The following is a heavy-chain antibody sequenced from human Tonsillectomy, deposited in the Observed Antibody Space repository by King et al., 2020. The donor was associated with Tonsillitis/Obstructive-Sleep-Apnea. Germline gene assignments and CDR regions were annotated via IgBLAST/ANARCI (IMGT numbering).Heavy chain of an antibody. CDR1: GYTFTSYV. V-gene: IGHV1-18*01. CDR2: ISAYNGNT. Sequence: QLVQSGAEVKKPGASVKVSCKASGYTFTSYVISWVRQAPGQGLEWMGWISAYNGNTNYAQKLQGRVTMTTDTSTSTAYMELRSLRSDDTAVYYCARDRGGYCSGGSCYYYYYYMDVWGKGTTVTVSS. D-gene: IGHD2-15*01. J-gene: IGHJ6*03. CDR3: ARDRGGYCSGGSCYYYYYYMDV.